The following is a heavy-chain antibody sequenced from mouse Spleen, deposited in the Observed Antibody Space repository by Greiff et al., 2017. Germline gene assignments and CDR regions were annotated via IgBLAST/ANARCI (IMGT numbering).Heavy chain of an antibody. D-gene: IGHD2-12*01. J-gene: IGHJ2*01. CDR1: GFNIKDYY. CDR2: IDPEDGDT. Sequence: VQLQQSGAELVRPGASVKLSCTASGFNIKDYYMHWVKQRPEQGLEWIGRIDPEDGDTEYAPKFQGKATMTADTSSNTAYLQLSSLTSEDTAVYHCTTGSYYSYDPLFDYWGQGTTLTVSS. V-gene: IGHV14-1*01. CDR3: TTGSYYSYDPLFDY.